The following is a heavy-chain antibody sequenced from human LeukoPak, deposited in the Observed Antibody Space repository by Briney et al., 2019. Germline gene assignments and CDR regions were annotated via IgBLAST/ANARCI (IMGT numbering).Heavy chain of an antibody. D-gene: IGHD3-10*01. CDR3: ARDAMGRAVSVPLRDHYYYYMDV. Sequence: SVKVSCKASGGTFSSYNVSCGREAPGQGLEWMGGIIPIFGTANYSQKFQGRVTFTAEQSTRTVYMEMTRLPSDDTVLYFCARDAMGRAVSVPLRDHYYYYMDVWGKRTTATVS. CDR2: IIPIFGTA. V-gene: IGHV1-69*13. CDR1: GGTFSSYN. J-gene: IGHJ6*03.